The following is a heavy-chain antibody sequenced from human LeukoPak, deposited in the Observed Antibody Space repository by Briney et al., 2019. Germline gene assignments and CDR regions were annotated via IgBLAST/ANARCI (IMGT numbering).Heavy chain of an antibody. CDR3: ANERSDSSSSRNDY. CDR1: GFPFSSYS. V-gene: IGHV3-21*01. J-gene: IGHJ4*02. Sequence: GGSLRLSCAASGFPFSSYSINWVRQAPGKGLEWVSSISSSSSYIYYADSVKGRFTISRDNAKNSLYLRMNSLRAEDTAVYYCANERSDSSSSRNDYWGQGTLVTVSS. CDR2: ISSSSSYI. D-gene: IGHD6-6*01.